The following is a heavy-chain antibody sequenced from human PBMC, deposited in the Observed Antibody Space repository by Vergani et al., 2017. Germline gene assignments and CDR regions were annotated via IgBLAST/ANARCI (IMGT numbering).Heavy chain of an antibody. D-gene: IGHD3-10*01. CDR3: VRRNNVVRETDYFDY. Sequence: QVQLQESGPGLVKPPGTLSLTCAVSGDSISSNNCWTWVRQPPGKGLEWIGEICHTEDTKYSPSLKSRVTVSVDESRNLFSLRLNSVTAADTAVYYCVRRNNVVRETDYFDYWGQGILVTVSS. CDR1: GDSISSNNC. V-gene: IGHV4-4*03. CDR2: ICHTEDT. J-gene: IGHJ4*02.